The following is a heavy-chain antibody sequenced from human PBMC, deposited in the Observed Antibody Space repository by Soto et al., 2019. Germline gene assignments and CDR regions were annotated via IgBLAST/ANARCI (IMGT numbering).Heavy chain of an antibody. D-gene: IGHD2-15*01. J-gene: IGHJ4*02. V-gene: IGHV1-18*01. CDR2: ISTYNGNT. Sequence: QLQLVQSGAEVKKPGASVKVSCKASGYSFTRYDISWVRQAPGQGLEWMGWISTYNGNTNYAQKLQGRVTLTTDTSTSTAYMELRSLRSDDTAVYYCAREGCSGGSCYPEDYWGQGTLVTVSS. CDR3: AREGCSGGSCYPEDY. CDR1: GYSFTRYD.